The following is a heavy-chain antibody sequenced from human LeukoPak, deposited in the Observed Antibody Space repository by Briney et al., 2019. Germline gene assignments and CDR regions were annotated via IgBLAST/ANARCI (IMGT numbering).Heavy chain of an antibody. CDR2: IYDSGST. CDR1: GGSFSSYY. D-gene: IGHD5-18*01. J-gene: IGHJ5*01. V-gene: IGHV4-59*01. CDR3: ARAPGFSYGFGWFDS. Sequence: SETLSLTCTVSGGSFSSYYWSWIRQPPGKGLEWIGFIYDSGSTNCNLSLKSRVTISVDTSKNQFSLKLRSVTAADTAVYYCARAPGFSYGFGWFDSWGQGTLVTVSS.